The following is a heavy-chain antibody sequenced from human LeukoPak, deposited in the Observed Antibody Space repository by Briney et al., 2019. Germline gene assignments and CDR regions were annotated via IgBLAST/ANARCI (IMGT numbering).Heavy chain of an antibody. J-gene: IGHJ1*01. D-gene: IGHD3-10*01. Sequence: ASVKVSCKASGYTFTSYAMHWVRQAPGQRLEWMGWINAGNGNTKYSQKFQGRVTMTRNTSIRTAYMELSSLRSEDTAVYYCARGPRDGSGSSYFQHWGQGTLVTVSS. CDR3: ARGPRDGSGSSYFQH. V-gene: IGHV1-3*01. CDR2: INAGNGNT. CDR1: GYTFTSYA.